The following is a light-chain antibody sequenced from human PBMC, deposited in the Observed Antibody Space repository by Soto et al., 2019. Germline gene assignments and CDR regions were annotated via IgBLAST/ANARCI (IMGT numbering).Light chain of an antibody. CDR3: QQNGSTPPYT. CDR1: QSVSNNY. J-gene: IGKJ2*01. Sequence: EVVLTQSPGTLSLSPGERATLSCRASQSVSNNYLAWYQQKPGQAPRLVIFDSSDRATGITDRFSGSGSGKDLTLTIRRLELEDFAVHYCQQNGSTPPYTFGQGTKLEIK. CDR2: DSS. V-gene: IGKV3-20*01.